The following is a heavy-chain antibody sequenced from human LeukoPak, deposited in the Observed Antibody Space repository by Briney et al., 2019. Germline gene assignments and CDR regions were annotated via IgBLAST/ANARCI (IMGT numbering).Heavy chain of an antibody. CDR1: GGSISSGGYY. CDR2: IYYSGST. D-gene: IGHD2-15*01. CDR3: ARWPKKFGGLNP. V-gene: IGHV4-31*03. Sequence: SETLSLTCTVSGGSISSGGYYWSWIRQHPGKGLEWIGYIYYSGSTYYNPSLKSRVTISVDTSKNQFSLKLSSVTAADTAVYYCARWPKKFGGLNPWGQGTLVTVSS. J-gene: IGHJ5*02.